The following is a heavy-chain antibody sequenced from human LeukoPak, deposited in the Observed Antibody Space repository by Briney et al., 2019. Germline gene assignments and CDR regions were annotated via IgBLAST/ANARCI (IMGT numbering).Heavy chain of an antibody. Sequence: SETLSLTCTVSGGSISSSSYYWGWIRQPPGKGLEWIGSIYYSGTTSYNPSLKSRLTISVDTSRDQFSLKLSSVTAADTAVYYCARQQLVRGPDAFDIWGQGTMVTVSS. D-gene: IGHD6-13*01. V-gene: IGHV4-39*07. CDR1: GGSISSSSYY. CDR3: ARQQLVRGPDAFDI. CDR2: IYYSGTT. J-gene: IGHJ3*02.